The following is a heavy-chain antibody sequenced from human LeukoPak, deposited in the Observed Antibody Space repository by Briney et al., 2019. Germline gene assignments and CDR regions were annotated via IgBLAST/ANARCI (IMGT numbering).Heavy chain of an antibody. CDR3: ARSGATTDYYYYGMDV. D-gene: IGHD1-26*01. V-gene: IGHV1-2*02. Sequence: ASVKVSCKASGYTFTGYYMHWVRQAPGQGLEWMGWINPNSGGTNYAQKFQGRVTMTRDTSISTAYMELSRLRSDDTAVYYCARSGATTDYYYYGMDVWGQGTTVTVSS. CDR2: INPNSGGT. CDR1: GYTFTGYY. J-gene: IGHJ6*02.